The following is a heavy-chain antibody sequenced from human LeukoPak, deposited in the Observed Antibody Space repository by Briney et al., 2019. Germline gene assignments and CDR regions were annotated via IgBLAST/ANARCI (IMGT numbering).Heavy chain of an antibody. J-gene: IGHJ4*02. CDR2: IYYSGST. V-gene: IGHV4-39*01. Sequence: SETLSLTCTVSGGSISSSSYYWGWIRQPPGKGLEWIGSIYYSGSTYYNPSLKSRVTISVDTSKTQLSLKLSSVTAADTPVYYCASPPGDCSCTSCSYLDWGQGTLVTVSS. D-gene: IGHD2-2*01. CDR1: GGSISSSSYY. CDR3: ASPPGDCSCTSCSYLD.